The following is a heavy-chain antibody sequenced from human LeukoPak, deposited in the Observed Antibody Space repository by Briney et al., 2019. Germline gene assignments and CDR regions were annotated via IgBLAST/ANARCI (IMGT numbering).Heavy chain of an antibody. J-gene: IGHJ4*02. V-gene: IGHV3-7*03. CDR2: IKQDGSEK. CDR3: AKAYYDLWSGYLDY. Sequence: GGSLRLSCAASGFTFSSYWMSWVRQAPGKGLEWVANIKQDGSEKYYVDSVKGRFTISRDNAKNSLYPQMNSLRAEDTAVYYCAKAYYDLWSGYLDYWGQGTLVTVSS. CDR1: GFTFSSYW. D-gene: IGHD3-3*01.